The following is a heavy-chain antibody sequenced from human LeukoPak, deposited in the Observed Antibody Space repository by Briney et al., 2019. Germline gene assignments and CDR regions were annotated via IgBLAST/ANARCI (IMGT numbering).Heavy chain of an antibody. CDR2: INHSGST. J-gene: IGHJ5*02. D-gene: IGHD2-2*01. Sequence: SETLSLTCAVYGGSFSGYYWSWIRQPPGKGLEWIGEINHSGSTNYNPSLKSRVTISVDTSKDQFSLKLSSVTAADTAVYYCARGWDIVVVPAALRWFDPWGQGTLVTVSS. CDR1: GGSFSGYY. CDR3: ARGWDIVVVPAALRWFDP. V-gene: IGHV4-34*01.